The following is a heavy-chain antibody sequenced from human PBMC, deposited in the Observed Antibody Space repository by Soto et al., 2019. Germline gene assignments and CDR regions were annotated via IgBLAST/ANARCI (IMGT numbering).Heavy chain of an antibody. CDR1: GGTFSSYA. Sequence: SVKVSCKASGGTFSSYAISWVRQAPGQGLEWMGGIIPIFGTANYAQKFQGRVTITADESTSTAYMELSSLRSEDTAVYYCARAGIAAAGKYNWFDPWGQGALVTVSS. D-gene: IGHD6-13*01. J-gene: IGHJ5*02. CDR2: IIPIFGTA. CDR3: ARAGIAAAGKYNWFDP. V-gene: IGHV1-69*13.